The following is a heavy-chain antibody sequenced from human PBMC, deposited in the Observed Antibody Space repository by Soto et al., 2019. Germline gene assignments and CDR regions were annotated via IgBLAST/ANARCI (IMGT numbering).Heavy chain of an antibody. CDR3: ARGTADRAGDYYYYYGMDV. CDR2: IIPIFGTA. CDR1: GGTFSSYA. Sequence: SVKVSCKASGGTFSSYAISWVRQAPGQGLEWMGGIIPIFGTANYAQKFQGRVTITADESTSTAYMELSSLRSEDTAVYYCARGTADRAGDYYYYYGMDVWGQGTTVTVSS. J-gene: IGHJ6*02. V-gene: IGHV1-69*13.